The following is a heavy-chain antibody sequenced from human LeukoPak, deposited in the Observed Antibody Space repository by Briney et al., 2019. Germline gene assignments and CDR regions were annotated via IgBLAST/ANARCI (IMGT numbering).Heavy chain of an antibody. CDR3: AREPLNPGPLGGNDLPFDY. D-gene: IGHD4-23*01. CDR1: GGSISSGDYY. V-gene: IGHV4-30-4*01. J-gene: IGHJ4*02. CDR2: IYYSGST. Sequence: SQTLSLTCTVSGGSISSGDYYWSWIRQPPGKGLEWIGYIYYSGSTYSNPSLKSRVTISVDTSKTQYSLKLSSVTAADTAVYYCAREPLNPGPLGGNDLPFDYWGQGTLVTVSS.